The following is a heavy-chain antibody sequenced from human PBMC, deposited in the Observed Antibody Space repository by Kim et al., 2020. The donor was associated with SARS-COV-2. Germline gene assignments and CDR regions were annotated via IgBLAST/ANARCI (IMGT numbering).Heavy chain of an antibody. D-gene: IGHD4-17*01. CDR2: ISSSSSTI. Sequence: GGSLRLSCAASGFTFSSYSMNWVRQAPGKGLEWVSYISSSSSTIYYADSVKGRFTISRDNAKNSLYLQMNSLRAEDTAVYYCARDTTRWIDYWGQGTLVTVSS. CDR3: ARDTTRWIDY. CDR1: GFTFSSYS. J-gene: IGHJ4*02. V-gene: IGHV3-48*04.